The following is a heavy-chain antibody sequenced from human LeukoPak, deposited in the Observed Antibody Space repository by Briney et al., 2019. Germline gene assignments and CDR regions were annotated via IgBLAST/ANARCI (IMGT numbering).Heavy chain of an antibody. CDR3: ARDPSAMVTKYYFDF. V-gene: IGHV3-21*01. CDR1: GFTFGTHS. Sequence: GGSLRLSYAASGFTFGTHSISWVRQAPGKGLEWVSSISSNSNYIYYTDLVKGRFTISRDNAKNSLYLQMNSLRAEDTAVYFCARDPSAMVTKYYFDFRGQGTLVTASS. J-gene: IGHJ4*02. D-gene: IGHD4/OR15-4a*01. CDR2: ISSNSNYI.